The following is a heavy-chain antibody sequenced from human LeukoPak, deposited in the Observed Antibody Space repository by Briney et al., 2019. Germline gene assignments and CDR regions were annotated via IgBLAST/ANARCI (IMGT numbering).Heavy chain of an antibody. J-gene: IGHJ4*02. D-gene: IGHD3-22*01. CDR3: AGSNYYDSSGYPY. Sequence: ASVKVSFKASGYTFSSYNIHWVRQAPGQGLEWMGIISPSGYGTTYAQKFQGRVTMTRDTSTSTVYMELSSLRSDDTAVYYCAGSNYYDSSGYPYWGQGTLVTVSS. V-gene: IGHV1-46*01. CDR1: GYTFSSYN. CDR2: ISPSGYGT.